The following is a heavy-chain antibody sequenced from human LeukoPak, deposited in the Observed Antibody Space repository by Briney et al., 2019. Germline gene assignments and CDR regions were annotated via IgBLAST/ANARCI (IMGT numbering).Heavy chain of an antibody. J-gene: IGHJ4*02. Sequence: PGESLTLSCVASGFTFSQAWVHWVRQAPGKGLEWVGRVKSKVHGGATDYAAPVKGRFTISRDDSVNTVYLQMNSLKTEDTALYYCTTGLGNYYDYWGQGTLVTVSS. V-gene: IGHV3-15*01. D-gene: IGHD3-10*01. CDR2: VKSKVHGGAT. CDR1: GFTFSQAW. CDR3: TTGLGNYYDY.